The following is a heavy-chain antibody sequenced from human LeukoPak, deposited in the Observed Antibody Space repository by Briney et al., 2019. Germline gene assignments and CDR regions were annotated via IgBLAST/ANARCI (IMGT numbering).Heavy chain of an antibody. CDR1: GFTFSSYA. J-gene: IGHJ4*02. CDR2: ISGSGGST. CDR3: AKDIVVVPAATFDY. D-gene: IGHD2-2*01. V-gene: IGHV3-23*01. Sequence: GGSLRLSCAASGFTFSSYAMSWVRQAPGKGLEWVSAISGSGGSTYYADSVKGRLTISRDNSKNTLYLQMNSLRAEDTAVYYCAKDIVVVPAATFDYWGQGTLVTVSS.